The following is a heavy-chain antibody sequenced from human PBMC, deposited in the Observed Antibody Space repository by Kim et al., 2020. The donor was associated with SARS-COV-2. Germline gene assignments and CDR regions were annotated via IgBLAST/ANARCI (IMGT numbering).Heavy chain of an antibody. V-gene: IGHV1-18*01. CDR3: ARGGQVTMPGTDFDY. CDR1: GYIFPNYG. D-gene: IGHD1-1*01. J-gene: IGHJ4*02. Sequence: ASVKVSCKTSGYIFPNYGVTWVRQAPGQGLEWMAWISPYNGTTEFAQRFPDRLVIAQKFQDRLIVTTDTSTTTAYMELMSLTSDDTATYYCARGGQVTMPGTDFDYGGQGTVVAVSS. CDR2: ISPYNGTT.